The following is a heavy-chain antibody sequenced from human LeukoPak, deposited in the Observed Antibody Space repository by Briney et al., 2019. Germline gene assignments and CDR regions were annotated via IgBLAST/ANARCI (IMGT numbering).Heavy chain of an antibody. V-gene: IGHV1-69*04. CDR2: IIPILGIA. Sequence: ASVKVSCKASGGTFSSYAISWVRQAPGQGLEWMGRIIPILGIANYAQKFQGRVTITADKSTSTAYMELRSLRSDDTAVYYCARDGRLDTFDYWGQGTLVTVSS. J-gene: IGHJ4*02. CDR3: ARDGRLDTFDY. D-gene: IGHD5-18*01. CDR1: GGTFSSYA.